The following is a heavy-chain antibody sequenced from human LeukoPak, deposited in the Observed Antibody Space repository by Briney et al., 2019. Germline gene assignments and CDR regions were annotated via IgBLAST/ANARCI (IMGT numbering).Heavy chain of an antibody. J-gene: IGHJ4*02. Sequence: PGGSLRLSCAASGFTVSSNYMSWVRQAPGKGLEWVSVIYSGGSTYYADSVKGRFTISRDNAKNSLYLQMNSLRADDTAVYYCATESIELATIPLGYWGQGTLVTVSS. CDR3: ATESIELATIPLGY. CDR1: GFTVSSNY. D-gene: IGHD5-24*01. CDR2: IYSGGST. V-gene: IGHV3-66*01.